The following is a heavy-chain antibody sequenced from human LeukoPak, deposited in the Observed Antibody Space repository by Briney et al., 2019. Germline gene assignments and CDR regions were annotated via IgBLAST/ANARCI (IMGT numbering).Heavy chain of an antibody. CDR1: GFIFTTYT. CDR3: ARGNDILTA. Sequence: GRSLRLSCAASGFIFTTYTMNWVRQAPGKGLEWVSSVTHSSTYIFYAGSVKGRFTISRDNAKNSVYLQMNSLRAEDTAVYYCARGNDILTAWGQGTLVTVSS. J-gene: IGHJ4*02. V-gene: IGHV3-21*01. D-gene: IGHD3-9*01. CDR2: VTHSSTYI.